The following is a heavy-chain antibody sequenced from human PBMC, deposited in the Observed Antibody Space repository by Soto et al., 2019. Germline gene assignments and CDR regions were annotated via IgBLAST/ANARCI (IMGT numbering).Heavy chain of an antibody. CDR3: VRDRVVPMGTHV. D-gene: IGHD2-2*01. CDR1: ALSISSSY. Sequence: PENLPLPCSVSALSISSSYWTWIRQPPEKELEWIGYIYHSGTSKYNPSLKSRVIMAVDTSKNQFSLNLRSVTAAHPAVYYCVRDRVVPMGTHVSCKTTT. V-gene: IGHV4-59*01. CDR2: IYHSGTS. J-gene: IGHJ6*04.